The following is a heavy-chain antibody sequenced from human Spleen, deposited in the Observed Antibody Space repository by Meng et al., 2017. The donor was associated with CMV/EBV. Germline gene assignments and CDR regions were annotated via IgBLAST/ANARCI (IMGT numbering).Heavy chain of an antibody. V-gene: IGHV3-23*01. Sequence: GESLKISCAASGFTFSAYVMSWVRQAPGKGLEWISTISGSDGTTDYADSVKGRFTVSRDNSKNTLYLQMNGLRTDDTAVYYCARESGLRLGELEFYYGMDVWGQGTTVTVSS. CDR3: ARESGLRLGELEFYYGMDV. J-gene: IGHJ6*02. CDR2: ISGSDGTT. CDR1: GFTFSAYV. D-gene: IGHD3-16*01.